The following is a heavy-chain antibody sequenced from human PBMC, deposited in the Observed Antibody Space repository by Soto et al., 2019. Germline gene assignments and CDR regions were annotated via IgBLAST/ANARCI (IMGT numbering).Heavy chain of an antibody. CDR1: GGSISSSSYY. V-gene: IGHV4-39*01. CDR2: IYYSGST. Sequence: QLQLQESGPGLVKPSETLSLTCTVSGGSISSSSYYWGWIRQPPGKGLEWIGSIYYSGSTYYNPSLKSRVTISVDTSKNQFSLKLSSVTAADTAVYYCASHPGSVTAMVAYFDYWGQGTLVTVSS. D-gene: IGHD5-18*01. J-gene: IGHJ4*02. CDR3: ASHPGSVTAMVAYFDY.